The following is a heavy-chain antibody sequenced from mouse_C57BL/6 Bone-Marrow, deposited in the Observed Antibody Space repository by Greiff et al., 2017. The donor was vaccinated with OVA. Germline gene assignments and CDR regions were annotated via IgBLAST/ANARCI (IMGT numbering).Heavy chain of an antibody. CDR1: GYTFTDYN. V-gene: IGHV1-18*01. CDR2: INPNNGGT. D-gene: IGHD2-5*01. Sequence: EVKVVESGPELVKPGASVKIPCKASGYTFTDYNMDWVKQSHGKSLEWIGDINPNNGGTIYNQKFKGKATLTVDKSSSTAYMELRSLTSEDTAVYYCARWGTYYSNPFAYWGQGTLVTVSA. CDR3: ARWGTYYSNPFAY. J-gene: IGHJ3*01.